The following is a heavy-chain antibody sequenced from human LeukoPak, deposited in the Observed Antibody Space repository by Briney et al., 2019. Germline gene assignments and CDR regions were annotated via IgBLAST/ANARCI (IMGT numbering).Heavy chain of an antibody. J-gene: IGHJ4*02. CDR3: ARGTVGRTYCGGDCYSPIDY. V-gene: IGHV4-61*02. Sequence: SQTLSLTCTVSGGSISSGSYYWSWIRQPAGKGLEWIGRIYTSGSTNYNPSLKSRVTISVDTSKNQFSLKLSSVTTADTAVYYCARGTVGRTYCGGDCYSPIDYWGQGTLVTVSS. D-gene: IGHD2-21*01. CDR2: IYTSGST. CDR1: GGSISSGSYY.